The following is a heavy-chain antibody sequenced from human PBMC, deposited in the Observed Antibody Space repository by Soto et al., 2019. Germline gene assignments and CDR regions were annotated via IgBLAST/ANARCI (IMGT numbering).Heavy chain of an antibody. V-gene: IGHV4-4*02. D-gene: IGHD2-8*01. CDR1: GDSISSVNW. Sequence: SETLSLTCAVSGDSISSVNWWSWVRQSPGQGLEWIGDIYHTGITNYNPSLQSRVTISVDKFKNEFSLNLTSVTAADTAVYYCARSSGYFTHSSLDPWGQGTLVTVPS. J-gene: IGHJ5*02. CDR3: ARSSGYFTHSSLDP. CDR2: IYHTGIT.